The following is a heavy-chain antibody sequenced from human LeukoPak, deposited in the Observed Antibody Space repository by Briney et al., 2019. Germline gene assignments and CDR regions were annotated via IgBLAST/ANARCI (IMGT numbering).Heavy chain of an antibody. CDR1: GFTFSNYG. CDR3: AKAKFEYSSSWPTYYMDV. J-gene: IGHJ6*03. D-gene: IGHD6-13*01. V-gene: IGHV3-30*02. CDR2: IRFDGSGS. Sequence: PGGSLRLSCAASGFTFSNYGMHWVRQAPGKGLEWVTFIRFDGSGSYYTGSVKGRFTISRDNSKNTLYLQIDSLRVEDTALYYCAKAKFEYSSSWPTYYMDVWGKGITVTVSS.